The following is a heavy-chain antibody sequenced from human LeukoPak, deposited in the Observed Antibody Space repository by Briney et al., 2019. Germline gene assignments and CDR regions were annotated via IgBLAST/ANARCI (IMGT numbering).Heavy chain of an antibody. Sequence: GGSLRLSCAASGFTFSSYGMHWVRQAPGKGLEWVSAISGSGGSTYYADSVKGRFTISRDNSKNTLYLQMNSLRAEDTAVYYCAKDRVSADDYWGQGTLVTVSS. CDR3: AKDRVSADDY. CDR2: ISGSGGST. V-gene: IGHV3-23*01. CDR1: GFTFSSYG. J-gene: IGHJ4*02. D-gene: IGHD6-13*01.